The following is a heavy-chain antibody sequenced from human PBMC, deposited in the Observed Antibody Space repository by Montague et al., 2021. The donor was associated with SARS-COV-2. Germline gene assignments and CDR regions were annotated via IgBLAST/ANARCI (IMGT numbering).Heavy chain of an antibody. CDR2: TYYRSKWYY. CDR1: GDSVSSNTAA. V-gene: IGHV6-1*01. CDR3: ARDPRYSLSWSFDY. Sequence: CAISGDSVSSNTAAWNWIRQSPSRGLEWLGRTYYRSKWYYDYAVSVKSRMTISPDTSKSQFSLQLSSVTPEDGAVYYCARDPRYSLSWSFDYWGQGALVTVSS. D-gene: IGHD6-13*01. J-gene: IGHJ4*02.